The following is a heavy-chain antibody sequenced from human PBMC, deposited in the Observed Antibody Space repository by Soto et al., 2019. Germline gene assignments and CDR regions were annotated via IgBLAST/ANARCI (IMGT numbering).Heavy chain of an antibody. V-gene: IGHV3-30*18. CDR2: ISYDGSNK. CDR1: GFTFSSYG. Sequence: GGSLRLSCAASGFTFSSYGMHWFRQAPGKGLEWVAVISYDGSNKYYADSVKGRFTISRDNSKNTLYLQMNSLRAEDTAVYYCANSPTYCSGGSCYYYYYGMDVWGQGTTVTVSS. D-gene: IGHD2-15*01. CDR3: ANSPTYCSGGSCYYYYYGMDV. J-gene: IGHJ6*02.